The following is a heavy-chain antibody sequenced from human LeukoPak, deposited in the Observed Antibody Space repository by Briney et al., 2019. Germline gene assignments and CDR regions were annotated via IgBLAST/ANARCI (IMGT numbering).Heavy chain of an antibody. Sequence: GGSLRLSCAASGFTFSNYDISWVRQAPGKGLEWVSAISGNGDNTYYADSVEGLFTISRDNSKNTLYLQMNSLRAEDTAIYYCAKVFIRIFEVVRYDAFDIWGQGTMVTVSS. D-gene: IGHD3-3*01. CDR1: GFTFSNYD. V-gene: IGHV3-23*01. CDR2: ISGNGDNT. CDR3: AKVFIRIFEVVRYDAFDI. J-gene: IGHJ3*02.